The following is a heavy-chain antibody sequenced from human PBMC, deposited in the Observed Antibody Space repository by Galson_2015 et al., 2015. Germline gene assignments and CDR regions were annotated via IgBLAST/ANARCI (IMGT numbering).Heavy chain of an antibody. CDR3: AAYSSSWGSYYYGMDV. D-gene: IGHD6-13*01. J-gene: IGHJ6*02. Sequence: QSGAEVKKPGESLRISCTGSGYSFPSYWISWVRQMPGKGLEWMGRIDPSDSYTNYSPSFQGHVTISADKSISTAYLQWSSLKASDTAMYYCAAYSSSWGSYYYGMDVWGQGTTVTVSS. V-gene: IGHV5-10-1*01. CDR2: IDPSDSYT. CDR1: GYSFPSYW.